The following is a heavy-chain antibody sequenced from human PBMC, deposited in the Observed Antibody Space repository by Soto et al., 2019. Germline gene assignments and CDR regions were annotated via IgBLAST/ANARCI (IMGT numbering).Heavy chain of an antibody. J-gene: IGHJ4*02. CDR1: GGSISSGGYY. CDR2: IYYSGST. CDR3: ARGTGDY. Sequence: QVQLQESGPGLVKPSQTLSLTCTVSGGSISSGGYYWSWIRQHPGKGLEWIGYIYYSGSTYYNPSIKSRGTIAVDTSKHQFALNLSSGTAAVTSVYYCARGTGDYLGQGTLVTGSS. V-gene: IGHV4-31*03. D-gene: IGHD7-27*01.